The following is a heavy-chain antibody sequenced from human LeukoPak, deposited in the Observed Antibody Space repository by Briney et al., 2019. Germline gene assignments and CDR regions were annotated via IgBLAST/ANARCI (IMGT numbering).Heavy chain of an antibody. CDR3: ARPGDYGYYYTAMDV. CDR2: ITGGSSTI. J-gene: IGHJ6*02. CDR1: GFTFSSYS. Sequence: PGGSLRLSCKASGFTFSSYSMNWVRQAPGKGLEWVSYITGGSSTIYYADSVKGRFTISRDIAKNSLYLQVNSLRDEDTAVYYCARPGDYGYYYTAMDVWGQGAMVTVSS. D-gene: IGHD4-17*01. V-gene: IGHV3-48*02.